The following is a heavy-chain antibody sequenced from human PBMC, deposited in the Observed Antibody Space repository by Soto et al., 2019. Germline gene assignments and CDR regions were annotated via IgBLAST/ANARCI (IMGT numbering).Heavy chain of an antibody. CDR1: GFTFSSYA. J-gene: IGHJ6*02. CDR3: ARVARELGGEGYYYYYGMDV. CDR2: ISYDGSNK. Sequence: QVQLVESGGGVVQPVRSLRLSCAASGFTFSSYAMHWVRQAPGKGLEWVAVISYDGSNKYYADSVKGRFTISRDNSKNTLYLQMNSLRAEDTAVYYCARVARELGGEGYYYYYGMDVWGQGTTVTVSS. V-gene: IGHV3-30-3*01. D-gene: IGHD7-27*01.